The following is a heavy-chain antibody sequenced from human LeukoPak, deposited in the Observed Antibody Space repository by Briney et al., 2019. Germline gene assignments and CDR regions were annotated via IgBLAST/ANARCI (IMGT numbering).Heavy chain of an antibody. CDR3: ARDLFVADSSGWYPGY. CDR2: INPNSCGT. CDR1: GYTFTGYY. V-gene: IGHV1-2*02. Sequence: ASVKVSCKASGYTFTGYYMHWVRQAPGQGLEWMGWINPNSCGTNYAQKFQGRVTMTRDTSISTAYMELSRLRSDDTAVYYCARDLFVADSSGWYPGYWGQGTLVTVSS. J-gene: IGHJ4*02. D-gene: IGHD6-19*01.